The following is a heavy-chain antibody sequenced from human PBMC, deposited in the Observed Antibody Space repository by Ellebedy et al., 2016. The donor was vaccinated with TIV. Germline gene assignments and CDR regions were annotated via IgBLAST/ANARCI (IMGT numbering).Heavy chain of an antibody. CDR3: ARGLYDFWSGPDEFDY. Sequence: GGSLRLSXAASGFTFDDYAMHWVRQAPGKGLEWVSGISWNSGSIGYADSVKGRFTISRDNAKNSLYLQMNSLRAEDTAVYYCARGLYDFWSGPDEFDYWGQGTLVTVSS. J-gene: IGHJ4*02. CDR2: ISWNSGSI. D-gene: IGHD3-3*01. V-gene: IGHV3-9*01. CDR1: GFTFDDYA.